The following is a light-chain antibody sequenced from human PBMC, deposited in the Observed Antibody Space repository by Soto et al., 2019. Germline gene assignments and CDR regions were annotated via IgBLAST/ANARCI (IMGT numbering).Light chain of an antibody. V-gene: IGKV3-15*01. Sequence: EIVMTKSPATLSVSPGERATLSCRASQSVSSNLSWYQQKPGQAPRLLIYGASTRATGIPARFSGSGSGTEFTLTISSLQSEDFAVYYCQQYNNSPFTFGPGTKVDIK. J-gene: IGKJ3*01. CDR3: QQYNNSPFT. CDR1: QSVSSN. CDR2: GAS.